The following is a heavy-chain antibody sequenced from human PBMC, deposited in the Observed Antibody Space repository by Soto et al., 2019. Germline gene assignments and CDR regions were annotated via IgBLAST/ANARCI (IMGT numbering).Heavy chain of an antibody. J-gene: IGHJ6*03. CDR3: AREGFWCSSTSCYANYYYYMDV. Sequence: GGSLRLSCAASGFTFSSYWMSWVRQAPGKGLEWVANIKQDGSEKYYVDSVKGRFTISRDNAKNSLYLQMNSLRAEDTAVYYCAREGFWCSSTSCYANYYYYMDVWGKGTTVTVSS. CDR2: IKQDGSEK. CDR1: GFTFSSYW. V-gene: IGHV3-7*01. D-gene: IGHD2-2*01.